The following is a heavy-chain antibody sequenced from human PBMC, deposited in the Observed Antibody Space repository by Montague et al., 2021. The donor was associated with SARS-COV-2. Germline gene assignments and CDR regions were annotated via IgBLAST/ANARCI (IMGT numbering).Heavy chain of an antibody. CDR3: ARDHYDILTGYYNWFDP. Sequence: PALVKPTQTLTLTCTFSGFSLSTSGMCVSWIRQPPGKALEWLARIYWDDDKYYSTSLKTRLTISKDTSKNQVVLTMTNMDPVDTATYYCARDHYDILTGYYNWFDPWGQGTLVTVSS. D-gene: IGHD3-9*01. CDR2: IYWDDDK. V-gene: IGHV2-70*11. J-gene: IGHJ5*02. CDR1: GFSLSTSGMC.